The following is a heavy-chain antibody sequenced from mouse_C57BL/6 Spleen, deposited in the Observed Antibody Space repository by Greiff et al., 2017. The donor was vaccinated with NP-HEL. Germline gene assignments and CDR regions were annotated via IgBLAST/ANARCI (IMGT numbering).Heavy chain of an antibody. V-gene: IGHV5-4*01. CDR2: ISDGGSYT. CDR3: ARDLGYGNYFFDY. Sequence: EVQLVESGGGLVKPGGSLKLSCAASGFTFSSYAMSWVRQTPEKRLEWVATISDGGSYTYYPDNVKGRFTISRDNAKNNLYLQMSHLKSEDTAMYYCARDLGYGNYFFDYWGQGTTLTVSS. J-gene: IGHJ2*01. CDR1: GFTFSSYA. D-gene: IGHD2-1*01.